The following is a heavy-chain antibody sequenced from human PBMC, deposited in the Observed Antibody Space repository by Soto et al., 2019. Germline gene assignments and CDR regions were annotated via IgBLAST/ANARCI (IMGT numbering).Heavy chain of an antibody. CDR2: ISAYNGNT. V-gene: IGHV1-18*04. CDR1: GYTFTSYG. J-gene: IGHJ4*02. Sequence: QVQLVQSGAEVKKPGASVKVSCKASGYTFTSYGISWVRQAPGQGLEWMGWISAYNGNTNYAQKLQGRITMTTDTSTSTAYMELRSLRSDDTAVYYCARAADVVVTASTFDYWGQGTLVTVSS. CDR3: ARAADVVVTASTFDY. D-gene: IGHD2-21*02.